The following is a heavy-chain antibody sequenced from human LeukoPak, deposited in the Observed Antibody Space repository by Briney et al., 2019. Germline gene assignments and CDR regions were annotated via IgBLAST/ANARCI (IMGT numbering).Heavy chain of an antibody. J-gene: IGHJ4*02. V-gene: IGHV1-2*02. CDR3: ARDYSPRDIVVVPVGSRPRRYFDY. Sequence: GASVKVSCKASGYTFTGYFMHWVRQAPGQGLEWMGWINPNSGGTNYAQKFQGRVTMTRDTSISTAYMELSRLRSDDTAVYYCARDYSPRDIVVVPVGSRPRRYFDYWGQGTLVTVSS. D-gene: IGHD2-2*01. CDR2: INPNSGGT. CDR1: GYTFTGYF.